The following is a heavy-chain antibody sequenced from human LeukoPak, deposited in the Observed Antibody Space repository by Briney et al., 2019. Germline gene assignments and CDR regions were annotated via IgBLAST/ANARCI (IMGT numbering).Heavy chain of an antibody. Sequence: GGSLRLSCAASGFTFDDYAMHWVRQAPGKGLEWVSGISWNSGSIGYADSVKGRFTISRVNAKNSLYLQMNSLRAEDMALYYCAKVPSRWLAGSDAFDIWGQGTMVTVSS. V-gene: IGHV3-9*03. D-gene: IGHD6-19*01. CDR3: AKVPSRWLAGSDAFDI. CDR2: ISWNSGSI. J-gene: IGHJ3*02. CDR1: GFTFDDYA.